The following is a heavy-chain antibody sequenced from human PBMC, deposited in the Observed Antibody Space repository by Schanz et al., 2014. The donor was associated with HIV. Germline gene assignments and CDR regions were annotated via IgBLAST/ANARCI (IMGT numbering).Heavy chain of an antibody. Sequence: QVQLEQSGGEVRKPGASVKVSCKASDYSLTTSGFTWVRQAAGQGLEWMGWINSYGYVNYAQKFQDRLTMTTDTSTGTVYMELRSLRSADTAVYFCARAAFSSEYYYGMDVWGQGTTVTVSS. CDR1: DYSLTTSG. V-gene: IGHV1-18*01. J-gene: IGHJ6*02. CDR2: INSYGYV. CDR3: ARAAFSSEYYYGMDV. D-gene: IGHD3-3*02.